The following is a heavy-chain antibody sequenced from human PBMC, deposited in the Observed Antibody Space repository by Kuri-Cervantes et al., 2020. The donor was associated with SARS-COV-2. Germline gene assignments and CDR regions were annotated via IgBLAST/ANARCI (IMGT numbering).Heavy chain of an antibody. CDR1: GYIFTTYW. J-gene: IGHJ4*02. V-gene: IGHV5-51*01. CDR3: ARQGYSSGWYDKIDY. D-gene: IGHD6-19*01. Sequence: GESLKISCKGSGYIFTTYWIGWVRQMPGKGLEWMGIIWPSDSDTRYSPSFQGQVTISADKSINTAYLHWSSLKASDTAMYYCARQGYSSGWYDKIDYWGQGTLVTFSS. CDR2: IWPSDSDT.